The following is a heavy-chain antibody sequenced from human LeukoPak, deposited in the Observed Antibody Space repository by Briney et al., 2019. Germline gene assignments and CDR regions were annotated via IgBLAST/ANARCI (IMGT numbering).Heavy chain of an antibody. CDR1: GGSFSGNY. Sequence: SETLSLTCAVYGGSFSGNYWSWIRQPPGKGLEWIGEINHSGGTNYNPSLKSRVTISVYVSRNQFSLNLSTVTAADTVAFYCARGGRGKWYDPWGRGTLVTVSS. CDR3: ARGGRGKWYDP. V-gene: IGHV4-34*01. J-gene: IGHJ5*02. CDR2: INHSGGT. D-gene: IGHD3-10*01.